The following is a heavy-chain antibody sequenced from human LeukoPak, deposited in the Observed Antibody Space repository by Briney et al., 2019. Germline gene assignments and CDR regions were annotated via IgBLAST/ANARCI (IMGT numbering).Heavy chain of an antibody. CDR3: ARMGLGGPYGY. CDR2: IYTSGST. Sequence: PWETLSLTCTVSGGSISSGSYYWSWIRQPAGKGLEWIGRIYTSGSTNYNPSLKSRVTISVDASKNQFSLKLSSVTAADTAVYYCARMGLGGPYGYWGQGTLVTVSS. J-gene: IGHJ4*02. CDR1: GGSISSGSYY. D-gene: IGHD3-16*01. V-gene: IGHV4-61*02.